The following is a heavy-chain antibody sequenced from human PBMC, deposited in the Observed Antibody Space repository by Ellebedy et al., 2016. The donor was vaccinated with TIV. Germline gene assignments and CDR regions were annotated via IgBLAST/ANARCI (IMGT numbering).Heavy chain of an antibody. CDR1: GDSVSSDSGD. Sequence: SQTLSLTCVISGDSVSSDSGDWNWIRQSPSRGLEWLGRTYYRSKCYNDYAVSVRSRMTINPDTSKNQFSLHLNSVPPEDTAVYYYARKPTSGNYIGLGWFDPWGQGTLVTVSS. J-gene: IGHJ5*02. CDR2: TYYRSKCYN. D-gene: IGHD1-26*01. CDR3: ARKPTSGNYIGLGWFDP. V-gene: IGHV6-1*01.